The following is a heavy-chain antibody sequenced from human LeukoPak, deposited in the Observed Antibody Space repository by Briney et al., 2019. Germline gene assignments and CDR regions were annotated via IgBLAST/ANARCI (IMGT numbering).Heavy chain of an antibody. J-gene: IGHJ4*02. CDR1: GFTFSSYG. D-gene: IGHD7-27*01. CDR2: ISNIDGST. Sequence: PGGSLRLSCAASGFTFSSYGMNWVRQAPGKGLEWVSSISNIDGSTKYADSVKGRFTISTDKSKNTLFLQMNSLRAEDTAVYYCAKEDLGRTFDYWGQGTLVTVSS. V-gene: IGHV3-23*01. CDR3: AKEDLGRTFDY.